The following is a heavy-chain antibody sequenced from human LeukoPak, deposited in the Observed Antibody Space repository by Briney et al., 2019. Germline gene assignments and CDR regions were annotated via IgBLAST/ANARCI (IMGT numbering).Heavy chain of an antibody. D-gene: IGHD3-9*01. CDR2: TYYSGST. V-gene: IGHV4-59*01. J-gene: IGHJ5*02. CDR3: ARETGSYLWRTWFDP. Sequence: SETLSLTCTVSGGSISNYYWGWIRQPPGKGLEWIGNTYYSGSTNYNPSLKSRVTISVDASNNQFSLKLSSVTAADTAVYYCARETGSYLWRTWFDPWGQGTLVTVSS. CDR1: GGSISNYY.